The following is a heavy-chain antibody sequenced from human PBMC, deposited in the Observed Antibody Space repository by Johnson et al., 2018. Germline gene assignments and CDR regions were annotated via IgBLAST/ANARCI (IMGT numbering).Heavy chain of an antibody. J-gene: IGHJ6*02. D-gene: IGHD2-2*01. Sequence: VQLXESGGGVXQPGRSLRLSCAASGFTFSSYGMHWVRQAPGKGLEWVAVIWYDGSNKYYAASVKGRFTISRDNSKNTLYLQMNSLRAEDTAVYYCARDQDCSSTSCLGMDVWGQGTTVTVSS. CDR1: GFTFSSYG. CDR3: ARDQDCSSTSCLGMDV. V-gene: IGHV3-33*01. CDR2: IWYDGSNK.